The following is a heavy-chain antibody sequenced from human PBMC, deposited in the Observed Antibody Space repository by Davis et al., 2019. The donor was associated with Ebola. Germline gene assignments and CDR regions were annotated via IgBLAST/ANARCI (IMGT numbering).Heavy chain of an antibody. CDR3: ATLRGYDFWSGYDTAFDI. CDR2: IYPSDSYT. D-gene: IGHD3-3*01. J-gene: IGHJ3*02. V-gene: IGHV5-51*01. Sequence: GESLKISCKGSGYTFVTNWIGWVRQMHGKGLEYMGIIYPSDSYTRYSPSFQGQVTIPADKSISTSYLQWSSLKASDTAMYYCATLRGYDFWSGYDTAFDIWGQGTMVTVSS. CDR1: GYTFVTNW.